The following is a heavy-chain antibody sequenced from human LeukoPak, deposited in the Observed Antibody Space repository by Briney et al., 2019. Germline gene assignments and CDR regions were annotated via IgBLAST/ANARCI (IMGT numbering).Heavy chain of an antibody. CDR2: IYTSGST. D-gene: IGHD2-2*02. CDR3: ARLDCSSTSCYTYNWFDP. Sequence: SETLSLTCTVSGGSISSYYWSWIRQPAGKGLEWIGRIYTSGSTNYNPSLKSRATLSVDTSKNQFSLKLSSVTAADTAVYYCARLDCSSTSCYTYNWFDPWGQGTLVTVSS. V-gene: IGHV4-4*07. CDR1: GGSISSYY. J-gene: IGHJ5*02.